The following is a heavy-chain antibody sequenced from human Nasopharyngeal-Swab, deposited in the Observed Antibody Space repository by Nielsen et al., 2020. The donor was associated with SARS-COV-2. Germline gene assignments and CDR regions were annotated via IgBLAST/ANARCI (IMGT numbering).Heavy chain of an antibody. CDR2: ISAYNGNT. Sequence: WVRQAPGQGLEWMGWISAYNGNTNYAQKLQGRVTMTTDTSTSTAYMELRSLRSDDTAVYYCARAYSFGLISWFDPWGQGTLVTVSS. CDR3: ARAYSFGLISWFDP. J-gene: IGHJ5*02. D-gene: IGHD5-18*01. V-gene: IGHV1-18*01.